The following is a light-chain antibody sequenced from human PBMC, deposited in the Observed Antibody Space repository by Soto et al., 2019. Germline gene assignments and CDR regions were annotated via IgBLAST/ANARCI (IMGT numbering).Light chain of an antibody. Sequence: DIQMTQSPSTLSASVGARVTITCRASPSISRGLAWYQQKPGKAPKLLIHDGFSLESGVRSRFSGSGSGTAFTLTITSLTPDDFATDYCQQYHTSWYFGQGTRVEI. CDR2: DGF. CDR3: QQYHTSWY. CDR1: PSISRG. V-gene: IGKV1-5*01. J-gene: IGKJ1*01.